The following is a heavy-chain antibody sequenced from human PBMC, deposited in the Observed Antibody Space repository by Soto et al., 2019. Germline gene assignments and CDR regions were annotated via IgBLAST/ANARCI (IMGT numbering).Heavy chain of an antibody. Sequence: GGSLRLSCAASGFTFSSYALHWVRQAPGKGLEWVAVISYDGSNKYYADSVQGRFTISRDNSKNTLYLQMNSLRAEDTAVYYCAVDCSSTSCYYYGMDVWGQGTTVTV. D-gene: IGHD2-2*01. CDR3: AVDCSSTSCYYYGMDV. CDR2: ISYDGSNK. V-gene: IGHV3-30-3*01. CDR1: GFTFSSYA. J-gene: IGHJ6*02.